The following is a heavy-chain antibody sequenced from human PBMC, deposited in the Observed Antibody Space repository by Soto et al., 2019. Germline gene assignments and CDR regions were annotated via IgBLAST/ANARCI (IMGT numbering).Heavy chain of an antibody. J-gene: IGHJ5*01. CDR2: IIRDGSET. CDR3: ARAVSGSYDS. CDR1: GFSFSSYW. Sequence: GGSLRLSCAASGFSFSSYWMTWVRQAPGKGLEWVANIIRDGSETYYVDSVKGRFTISRDNAKNSVHLQMNSLRAEDTAVYYCARAVSGSYDSWGQGIMVTVS. V-gene: IGHV3-7*03. D-gene: IGHD1-26*01.